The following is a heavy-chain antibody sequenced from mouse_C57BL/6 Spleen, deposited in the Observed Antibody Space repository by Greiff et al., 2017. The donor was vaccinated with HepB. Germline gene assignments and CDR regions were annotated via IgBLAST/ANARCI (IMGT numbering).Heavy chain of an antibody. CDR1: GYTFTSYW. Sequence: QVQLQQPGAELVKPGASVKVSCKASGYTFTSYWMHWVKQRPGQGLEWIGMINPNSGSTNYNEKFKSKATLTVDKSSSTAYMQLSILTSEDSAVYYCANSNYVFDYWGQGTTLTVSS. CDR2: INPNSGST. V-gene: IGHV1-64*01. CDR3: ANSNYVFDY. D-gene: IGHD2-5*01. J-gene: IGHJ2*01.